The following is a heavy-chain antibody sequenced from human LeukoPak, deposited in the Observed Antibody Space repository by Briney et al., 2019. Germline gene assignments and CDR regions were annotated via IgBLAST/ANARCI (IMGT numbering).Heavy chain of an antibody. Sequence: ASVKVSCKASGYTFTNYYMHWVRQAPGQGLEWMGIINPSGGSTSYAQKFQGRVTMTRDMSTTTVYMELSSLRSEDTAVYYCARVRRALCSSTSCQLPYYYYYMDVWGKGTTVTISS. CDR1: GYTFTNYY. D-gene: IGHD2-2*01. V-gene: IGHV1-46*01. CDR2: INPSGGST. CDR3: ARVRRALCSSTSCQLPYYYYYMDV. J-gene: IGHJ6*03.